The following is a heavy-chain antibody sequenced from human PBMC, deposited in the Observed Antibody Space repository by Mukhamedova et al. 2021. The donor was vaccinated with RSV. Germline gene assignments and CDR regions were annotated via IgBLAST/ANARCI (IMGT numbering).Heavy chain of an antibody. J-gene: IGHJ6*02. CDR2: AGNGDT. V-gene: IGHV1-3*01. CDR3: ARDTSAAGYYYYYAMDV. Sequence: AGNGDTKYSQRFQGRVTISRDTSASTAYMELSSLRSEDTAVYYCARDTSAAGYYYYYAMDVWGQGPTVTVSS. D-gene: IGHD6-13*01.